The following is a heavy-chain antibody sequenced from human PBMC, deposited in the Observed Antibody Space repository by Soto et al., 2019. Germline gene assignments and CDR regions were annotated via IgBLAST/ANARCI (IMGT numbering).Heavy chain of an antibody. CDR1: GYTFTGYY. D-gene: IGHD3-22*01. V-gene: IGHV1-2*04. J-gene: IGHJ3*02. CDR2: INPNSGGT. Sequence: QVQLVQSGAEVKKPGASVKVSCKASGYTFTGYYMHWVRQAPGQGLEWMGWINPNSGGTNYAQKFQGWVTMTRDTSISTAYMELSRLRSDDTAVYYCARFRPKTDNDRSGYCDAFDIWGQGTMVTVSS. CDR3: ARFRPKTDNDRSGYCDAFDI.